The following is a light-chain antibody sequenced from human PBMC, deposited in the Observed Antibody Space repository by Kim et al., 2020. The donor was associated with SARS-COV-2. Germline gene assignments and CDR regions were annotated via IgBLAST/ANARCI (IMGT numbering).Light chain of an antibody. V-gene: IGLV3-1*01. CDR1: KLGDKY. CDR3: QAWDSSTVV. J-gene: IGLJ2*01. CDR2: QDS. Sequence: VAPGQTSSITCSGDKLGDKYACWYQQKPGQSPVLVIYQDSKRPSGIPERFSGSNSGNTATLTISGTQAMDEADYYCQAWDSSTVVFGGGTQLTV.